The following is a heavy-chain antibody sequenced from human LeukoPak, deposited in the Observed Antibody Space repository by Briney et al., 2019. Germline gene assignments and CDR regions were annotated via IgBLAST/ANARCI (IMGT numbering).Heavy chain of an antibody. CDR1: GGTFSSYA. CDR2: IIPIFGTA. Sequence: SVKVSCKASGGTFSSYAISWVRQAPGQGLEWMGGIIPIFGTANYAQKFQGRVTITADESTSTAYMELSSLRSEDTAVYYCARATTFEYSSSGLDYWGQGTLVTVSS. CDR3: ARATTFEYSSSGLDY. D-gene: IGHD6-6*01. J-gene: IGHJ4*02. V-gene: IGHV1-69*13.